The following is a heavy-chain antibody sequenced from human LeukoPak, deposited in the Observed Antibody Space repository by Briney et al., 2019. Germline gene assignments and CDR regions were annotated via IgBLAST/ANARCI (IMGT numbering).Heavy chain of an antibody. D-gene: IGHD6-13*01. Sequence: SETLSLTCTVSGGSISSSSYYWGWIRQPPGKGLEWIGSIYYSGSTYYNPSLKSRVTISVDTSKNQFSLKLSSVTAADTAVYYCARAGAAAGRFDYWGQGTLVTVSS. J-gene: IGHJ4*02. CDR3: ARAGAAAGRFDY. CDR1: GGSISSSSYY. CDR2: IYYSGST. V-gene: IGHV4-39*07.